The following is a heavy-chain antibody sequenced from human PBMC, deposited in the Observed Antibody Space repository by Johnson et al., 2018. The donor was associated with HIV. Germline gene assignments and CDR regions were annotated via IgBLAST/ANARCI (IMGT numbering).Heavy chain of an antibody. CDR1: GFTFSSYA. CDR3: ARALEVGATTANEAFDI. J-gene: IGHJ3*02. Sequence: QVQLVESGGGVVQPGRSLRLSCAASGFTFSSYAMHWVRQAPGKGLEWVAVISYDGSNKYYEDSVKGRFTISRDNSKNTLYLQMNSLRAEDTAVYYCARALEVGATTANEAFDIWGQGTMVTVSS. V-gene: IGHV3-30-3*01. CDR2: ISYDGSNK. D-gene: IGHD1-26*01.